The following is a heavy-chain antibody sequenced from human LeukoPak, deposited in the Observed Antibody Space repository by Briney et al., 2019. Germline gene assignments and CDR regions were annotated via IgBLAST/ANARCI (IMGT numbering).Heavy chain of an antibody. D-gene: IGHD5-18*01. V-gene: IGHV3-74*01. J-gene: IGHJ3*02. CDR3: ARDSMVTGAFDI. CDR1: GFTFSSHW. Sequence: GGSLRLSCAASGFTFSSHWMHWVRQAPGKGLVWVSRINSDGSSTSYADSVKGRFTISRDNAKNTLYLQMNSLRAEDTAVYHCARDSMVTGAFDIWGQGTMVTVSS. CDR2: INSDGSST.